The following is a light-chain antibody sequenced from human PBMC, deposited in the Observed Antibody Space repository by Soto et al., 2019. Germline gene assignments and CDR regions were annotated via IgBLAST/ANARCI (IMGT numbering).Light chain of an antibody. Sequence: EVVLTQSPNTLSLSPGESATLSCRASQAVSSTYLVWYQQKPGLAPRLLIYGASSRAPGISDRFSGSGPGTDFTLTISRLEPEDFAVYYCHQCGNAWWTFGEGTKVDIK. V-gene: IGKV3-20*01. J-gene: IGKJ1*01. CDR1: QAVSSTY. CDR3: HQCGNAWWT. CDR2: GAS.